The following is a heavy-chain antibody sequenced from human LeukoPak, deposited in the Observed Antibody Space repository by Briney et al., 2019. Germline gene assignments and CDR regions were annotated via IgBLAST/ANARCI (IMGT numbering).Heavy chain of an antibody. Sequence: GGSLRLSCAASGFTFSSYAMHWVRQAPGKGLEWVAVISYDGSNKYYADSVKGRFTISRDNSKNTLYLQMNSLRAEDTAVYYCAGDFQSSTVLDYWGQGTLVTVSS. J-gene: IGHJ4*02. CDR3: AGDFQSSTVLDY. V-gene: IGHV3-30-3*01. D-gene: IGHD2/OR15-2a*01. CDR2: ISYDGSNK. CDR1: GFTFSSYA.